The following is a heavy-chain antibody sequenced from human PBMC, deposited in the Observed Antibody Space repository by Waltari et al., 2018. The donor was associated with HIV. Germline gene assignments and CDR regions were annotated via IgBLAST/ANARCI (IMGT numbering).Heavy chain of an antibody. CDR1: GFSFGGYD. CDR2: ISFEGAKK. Sequence: QVRLVESGGGVVQPGRSLRLSCEASGFSFGGYDMHWVRQTPDKGLEGVAGISFEGAKKNYIDSVKGRFTVSRDNSKNTMYLQMNNLRPDDTAVYYCARDLAYSSTWPSYWGQGTLVTVSS. D-gene: IGHD6-13*01. V-gene: IGHV3-30*03. J-gene: IGHJ4*02. CDR3: ARDLAYSSTWPSY.